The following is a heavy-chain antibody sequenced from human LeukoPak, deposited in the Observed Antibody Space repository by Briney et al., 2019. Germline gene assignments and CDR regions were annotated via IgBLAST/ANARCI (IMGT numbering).Heavy chain of an antibody. J-gene: IGHJ4*02. Sequence: PSETLSLTCTVSGGSISSYYWSWIRQPPGKGLEWIGYIYYSGSTNYNPSLKRRVTISVDTSKNQFSLKLSSVTAADTAVYYCARSRWYYDSSGYYFDYWGQGTLVTVSS. D-gene: IGHD3-22*01. CDR1: GGSISSYY. CDR2: IYYSGST. V-gene: IGHV4-59*01. CDR3: ARSRWYYDSSGYYFDY.